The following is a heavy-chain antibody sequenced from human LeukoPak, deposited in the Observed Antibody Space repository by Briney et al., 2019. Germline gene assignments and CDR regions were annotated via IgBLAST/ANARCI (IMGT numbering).Heavy chain of an antibody. CDR1: GFTFSSYE. CDR3: ARAQLPSYYYGSGSYFDY. J-gene: IGHJ4*02. Sequence: HAGGSLRLSCAASGFTFSSYEMNWVRQAPGKGLEWVSYISSSGSTIYYADSVKGRFTISRDNAKNSLYLQMNSLRAEDTAVYYCARAQLPSYYYGSGSYFDYWGQGTLVTVSS. D-gene: IGHD3-10*01. CDR2: ISSSGSTI. V-gene: IGHV3-48*03.